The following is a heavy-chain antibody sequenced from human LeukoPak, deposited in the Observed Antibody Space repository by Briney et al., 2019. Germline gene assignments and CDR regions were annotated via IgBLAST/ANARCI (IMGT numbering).Heavy chain of an antibody. CDR2: INRDGSST. J-gene: IGHJ4*02. D-gene: IGHD5-18*01. CDR3: ARGGGYSYGSFDY. CDR1: GIISSNYW. Sequence: PGGSLRLSCAASGIISSNYWMHWVRQAPGKGRGWVSRINRDGSSTSYADSVKGRFTISRDNAKNTLYLQMNGLRAEDTAVYYCARGGGYSYGSFDYWGQGTLVTVSS. V-gene: IGHV3-74*01.